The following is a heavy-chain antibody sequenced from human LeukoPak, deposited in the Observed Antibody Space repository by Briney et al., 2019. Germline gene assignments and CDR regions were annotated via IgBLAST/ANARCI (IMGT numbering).Heavy chain of an antibody. Sequence: SETLSLTCTVSGGSISGYYWSWIRQPPGKGLEWIGSIFYSENTNYNPSLKSRATISLDKSKNKFSLKLTTVTAADTAVYYCASDLSSNPNNYYGMDVWGQGTTVTVSS. V-gene: IGHV4-59*01. J-gene: IGHJ6*02. D-gene: IGHD4-11*01. CDR2: IFYSENT. CDR3: ASDLSSNPNNYYGMDV. CDR1: GGSISGYY.